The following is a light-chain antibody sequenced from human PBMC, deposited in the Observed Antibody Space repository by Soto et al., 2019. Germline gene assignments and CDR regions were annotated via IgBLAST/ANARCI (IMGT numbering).Light chain of an antibody. CDR1: QSVRSN. CDR3: QQYNEWPPFT. CDR2: AAS. Sequence: EIVMTQSPATLSVSPGERDTLSCRASQSVRSNLAWYQQKPGQAPRLVIYAASTRATGIPDRFSGSVSGTEFTLTISSLQSEDFAVYYCQQYNEWPPFTFGQGTRLEI. V-gene: IGKV3-15*01. J-gene: IGKJ5*01.